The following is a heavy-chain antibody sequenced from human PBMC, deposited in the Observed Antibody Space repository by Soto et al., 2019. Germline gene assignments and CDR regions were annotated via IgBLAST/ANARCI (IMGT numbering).Heavy chain of an antibody. V-gene: IGHV3-64*01. D-gene: IGHD2-2*01. CDR3: ARDKVVVVPAAIQVYEKNYYYYYGMDV. J-gene: IGHJ6*02. Sequence: EVQLVESGGGLVQPGGSLRLSCAASGFTFSSYAMHWVRQAPGKGLEYVSAISSNGGSTYYANSVKGRFTISRDNSKNTLYLQMGSLRAEDMAVYYCARDKVVVVPAAIQVYEKNYYYYYGMDVWGQGTTVTVSS. CDR2: ISSNGGST. CDR1: GFTFSSYA.